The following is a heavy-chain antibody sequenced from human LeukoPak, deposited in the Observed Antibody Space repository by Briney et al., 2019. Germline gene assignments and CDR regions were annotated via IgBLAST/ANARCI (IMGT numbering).Heavy chain of an antibody. V-gene: IGHV3-23*01. CDR2: ISGSGANT. CDR1: GFTFSNYA. CDR3: AKGRALEVVAAFNY. Sequence: PGGSLRLSCAASGFTFSNYAMSWVRQAPGRGLEWVSTISGSGANTYYADSVKGRFTISRDSSKNTLYLQMNSLRADDTAIYYCAKGRALEVVAAFNYWGQGTVVTASS. D-gene: IGHD2-15*01. J-gene: IGHJ4*02.